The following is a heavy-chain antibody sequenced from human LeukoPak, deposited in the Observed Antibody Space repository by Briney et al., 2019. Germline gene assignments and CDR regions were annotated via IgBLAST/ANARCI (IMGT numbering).Heavy chain of an antibody. J-gene: IGHJ4*02. CDR2: IWYDGSNK. V-gene: IGHV3-33*01. CDR1: GFTFRSYG. D-gene: IGHD1-1*01. CDR3: ARDLGERRDY. Sequence: GGSLRLSCAASGFTFRSYGMHWVRQAPGKGLEWVAVIWYDGSNKYYADSVKGRFTVSRDNSKNTLYLQMNSLRAEDTAVYYCARDLGERRDYWGQGTLVTVSS.